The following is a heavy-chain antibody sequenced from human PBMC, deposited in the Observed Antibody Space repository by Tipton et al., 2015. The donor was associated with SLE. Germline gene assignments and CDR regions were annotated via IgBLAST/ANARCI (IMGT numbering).Heavy chain of an antibody. D-gene: IGHD7-27*01. J-gene: IGHJ4*02. V-gene: IGHV4-34*01. CDR2: INHSGST. Sequence: LRLTCAVYGGSFSGYYWSWIRQPPGKGLEWIGEINHSGSTNYNPSLKSRVTISVDTSKNQFSLKLSSVTAADTAGYYCAGGFLTGDFDYWGQGTLVTVSS. CDR1: GGSFSGYY. CDR3: AGGFLTGDFDY.